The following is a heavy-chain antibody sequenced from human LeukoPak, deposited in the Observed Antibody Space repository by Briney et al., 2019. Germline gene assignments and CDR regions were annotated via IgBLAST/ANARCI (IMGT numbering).Heavy chain of an antibody. D-gene: IGHD2-2*03. Sequence: SVKVSCKASGGTFSSYAISWVRQAPGQGLEWMGGIIPIFGTANYAQKFQGRVTITTDEFTSTAYMELSSLRSEDTAVYYRARARGYCSSTSCPPRYWFDPWGQGTLVTVSS. CDR3: ARARGYCSSTSCPPRYWFDP. V-gene: IGHV1-69*05. CDR2: IIPIFGTA. J-gene: IGHJ5*02. CDR1: GGTFSSYA.